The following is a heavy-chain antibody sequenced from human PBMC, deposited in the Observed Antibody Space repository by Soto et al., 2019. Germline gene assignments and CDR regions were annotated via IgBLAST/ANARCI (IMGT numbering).Heavy chain of an antibody. J-gene: IGHJ4*02. V-gene: IGHV4-31*03. D-gene: IGHD1-1*01. Sequence: SETLSLTCTVSGGSISSGGYYWSWIRQHPGKGLEWIGYIHYSGRAYYNPSLKSRVTMSVDTSKNQFSLKLSSVTAADTAVYYCARRYGYSFDYWGQGTLVPVSS. CDR2: IHYSGRA. CDR3: ARRYGYSFDY. CDR1: GGSISSGGYY.